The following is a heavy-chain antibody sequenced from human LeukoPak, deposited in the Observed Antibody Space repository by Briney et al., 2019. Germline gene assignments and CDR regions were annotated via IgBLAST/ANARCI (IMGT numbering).Heavy chain of an antibody. CDR3: ARGPEKYYYDSSGYHFDY. CDR1: GGSISSGGYY. J-gene: IGHJ4*02. D-gene: IGHD3-22*01. V-gene: IGHV4-31*03. CDR2: IYYSGST. Sequence: SETLSLTCTVSGGSISSGGYYWSWIRQHPGKGPEWIGYIYYSGSTYYNPSLKSRVTISVDTSKNQFSLKLSSVTAADTAVYYCARGPEKYYYDSSGYHFDYWGQGTLVTVSS.